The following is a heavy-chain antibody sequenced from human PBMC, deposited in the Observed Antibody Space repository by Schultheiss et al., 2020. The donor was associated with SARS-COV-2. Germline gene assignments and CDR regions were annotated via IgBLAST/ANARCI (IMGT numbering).Heavy chain of an antibody. CDR2: INPNSGGT. CDR3: ARANPHSSGLGAYFDY. CDR1: GYTFTGYY. V-gene: IGHV1-2*02. Sequence: GGSLRLSCKASGYTFTGYYMHWVRQAPGQGLEWMGWINPNSGGTNYAQKFQGRVTMTRDTSISTAYMELSRLRSDDTAVYYCARANPHSSGLGAYFDYWGQGTLVTVSS. J-gene: IGHJ4*02. D-gene: IGHD6-19*01.